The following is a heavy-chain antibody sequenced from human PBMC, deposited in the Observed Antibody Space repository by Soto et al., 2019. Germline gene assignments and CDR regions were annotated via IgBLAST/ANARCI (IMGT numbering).Heavy chain of an antibody. J-gene: IGHJ3*02. CDR2: IYPGDSAT. D-gene: IGHD3-9*01. V-gene: IGHV5-51*01. CDR3: ARSTYCGWLWGPLHDAFDI. Sequence: GSSLKISCKCAGYSFTSYWIGWVRPMPEKGLGWMGIIYPGDSATRYSPSFQGQVTISADKSISTAYLQWSSLKASDTAMYYCARSTYCGWLWGPLHDAFDIWGQGTMVTVSS. CDR1: GYSFTSYW.